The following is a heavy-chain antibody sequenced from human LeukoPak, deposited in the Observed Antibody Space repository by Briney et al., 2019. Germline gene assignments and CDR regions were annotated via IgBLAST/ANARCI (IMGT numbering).Heavy chain of an antibody. CDR2: IYTSGST. V-gene: IGHV4-4*08. CDR1: GGSISSYY. CDR3: ARLLITGTTANYYFDY. D-gene: IGHD1-7*01. Sequence: PSETLSLTCTVSGGSISSYYWSWIRQPPGKGLEWIGRIYTSGSTNYNPSLKSRVTISVDTSKNQFSLKLSSVTAADTAVYYCARLLITGTTANYYFDYWGQGTLVTVSS. J-gene: IGHJ4*02.